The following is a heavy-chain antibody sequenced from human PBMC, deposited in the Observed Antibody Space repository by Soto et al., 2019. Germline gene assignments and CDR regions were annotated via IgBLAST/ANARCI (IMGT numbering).Heavy chain of an antibody. Sequence: QVQLVQSGAEVKEPGSSVRVSCKASGGSFDKFIMNWVRQTPGRGLEWMGGIVPMLGTPTYAEKFKGRVRISATASASTTQMELTSLRSEDTATYYCARIGNYGSSRSGMVVWGLGTTVIVSS. CDR1: GGSFDKFI. CDR2: IVPMLGTP. J-gene: IGHJ6*02. CDR3: ARIGNYGSSRSGMVV. D-gene: IGHD6-6*01. V-gene: IGHV1-69*01.